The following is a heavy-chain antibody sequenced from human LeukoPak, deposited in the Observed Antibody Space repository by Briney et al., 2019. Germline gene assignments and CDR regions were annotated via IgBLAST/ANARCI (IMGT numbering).Heavy chain of an antibody. J-gene: IGHJ4*02. D-gene: IGHD6-13*01. CDR2: IRYDGSKE. CDR3: AKVEYTSSWYGVGSLDY. V-gene: IGHV3-30*02. CDR1: GFTFSSYA. Sequence: GGSLRLSCSASGFTFSSYAMHWVRQAPGKGLEWVAFIRYDGSKEYYADSVKGRFTISRDNSKNTLYLQMNSLRAEDTAVYYCAKVEYTSSWYGVGSLDYWGQGTLVTVSS.